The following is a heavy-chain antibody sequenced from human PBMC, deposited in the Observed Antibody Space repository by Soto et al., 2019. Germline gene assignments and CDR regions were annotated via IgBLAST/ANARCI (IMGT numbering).Heavy chain of an antibody. CDR3: ARARLDIVVVPAAIRGTGYYYYMDV. V-gene: IGHV4-4*02. Sequence: SETLSLTCAVSSGSISSSNWWSWVRQPPGKGLEWIGEIYHSGSTNYNPSLKSRVTISVDKSKNQFSLKLSSVTAADTAVYYCARARLDIVVVPAAIRGTGYYYYMDVWGKGTTVTVSS. D-gene: IGHD2-2*01. J-gene: IGHJ6*03. CDR2: IYHSGST. CDR1: SGSISSSNW.